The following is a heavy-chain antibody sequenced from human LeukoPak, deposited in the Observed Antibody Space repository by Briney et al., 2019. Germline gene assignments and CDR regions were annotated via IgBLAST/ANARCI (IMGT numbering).Heavy chain of an antibody. J-gene: IGHJ6*02. CDR2: IIPIFGTA. CDR1: GGTFSSYA. Sequence: SVKVSCKASGGTFSSYAISWVRQAPGQGLEWMGGIIPIFGTANYAQKFQGKVTITADESTSTAYMELSSLRSEDTAVYYCARENLYGDYYGMDVWGQGTTVTVSS. V-gene: IGHV1-69*13. CDR3: ARENLYGDYYGMDV. D-gene: IGHD4-17*01.